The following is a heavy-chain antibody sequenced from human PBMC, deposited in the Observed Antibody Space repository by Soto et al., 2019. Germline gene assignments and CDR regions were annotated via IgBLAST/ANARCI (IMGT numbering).Heavy chain of an antibody. D-gene: IGHD2-15*01. V-gene: IGHV5-10-1*01. J-gene: IGHJ6*02. Sequence: PGESLKISCKGSGYSLTRYWISWVRQMPGKGLEWMGRIDPSDSYTNYSPSFQGHVTISADKSISTAYLQWSSLKASDTAMYYCARQGQLLDIVVVVAAPPDYYYGMDVWGQGTTVTVSS. CDR1: GYSLTRYW. CDR2: IDPSDSYT. CDR3: ARQGQLLDIVVVVAAPPDYYYGMDV.